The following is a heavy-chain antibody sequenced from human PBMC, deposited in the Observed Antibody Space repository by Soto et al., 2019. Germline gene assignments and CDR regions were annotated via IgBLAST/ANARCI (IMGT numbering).Heavy chain of an antibody. V-gene: IGHV4-30-2*01. CDR3: ASSTVVVIGGAFDI. J-gene: IGHJ3*02. CDR2: IYHSGST. Sequence: SEILSLTCAVSGGSISSGGYSWSWIRQPPGKGLEWIGYIYHSGSTYYNPSLKSRVTISVDRSKNQFSLKLSSVTAADTAVYYCASSTVVVIGGAFDIWGQGTMVTVSS. CDR1: GGSISSGGYS. D-gene: IGHD2-15*01.